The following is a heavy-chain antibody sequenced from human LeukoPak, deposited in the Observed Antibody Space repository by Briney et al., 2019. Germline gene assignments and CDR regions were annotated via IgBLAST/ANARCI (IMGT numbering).Heavy chain of an antibody. V-gene: IGHV3-30-3*01. D-gene: IGHD6-19*01. CDR1: GFTFSSYA. Sequence: GGSLRLSCAASGFTFSSYAMHWVRQAPGKGLEWVAVISYDGSNKYYADSVKGRFTISRDNSKNTLYLQMNSLRAEDTAVYYCARDWGGQIAVANFDYWGQGTLVTVSS. CDR3: ARDWGGQIAVANFDY. J-gene: IGHJ4*02. CDR2: ISYDGSNK.